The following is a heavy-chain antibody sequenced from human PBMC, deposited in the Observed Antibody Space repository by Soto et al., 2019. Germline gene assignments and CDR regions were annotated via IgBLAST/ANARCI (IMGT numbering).Heavy chain of an antibody. V-gene: IGHV5-51*01. D-gene: IGHD5-12*01. Sequence: PGESLKISCKGSGYSFTSYWIGWVRQMPGKGLEWMGIIYPGDSDTRYSPSFQGQVTISADKSISTAYLQWSSLKASDTAMYYCARQTSGYDSLSARYYYYGMDVWGQGTTVTVSS. CDR1: GYSFTSYW. CDR3: ARQTSGYDSLSARYYYYGMDV. CDR2: IYPGDSDT. J-gene: IGHJ6*02.